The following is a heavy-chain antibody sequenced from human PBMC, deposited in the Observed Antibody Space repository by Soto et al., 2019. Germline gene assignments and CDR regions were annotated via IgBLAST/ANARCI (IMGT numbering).Heavy chain of an antibody. J-gene: IGHJ6*02. Sequence: ASVKVSCKASGYTFIGYYIHWARQAPGQGLEWMGWINPNSGGTNYAQRFQGWVTMTRDRSISTAYMELSRLKSDDTAVYYCARVGGGLASLGYYGMDVWGQGTTVTVSS. CDR1: GYTFIGYY. D-gene: IGHD3-10*01. CDR3: ARVGGGLASLGYYGMDV. CDR2: INPNSGGT. V-gene: IGHV1-2*04.